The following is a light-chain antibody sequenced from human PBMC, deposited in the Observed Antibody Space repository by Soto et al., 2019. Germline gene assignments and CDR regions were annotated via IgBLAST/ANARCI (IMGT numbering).Light chain of an antibody. J-gene: IGKJ2*01. CDR3: MQALQTPST. Sequence: DIVLTQSPLSLPVTPGESASISCRSSQSLLHSNGNNFLDWYLQKPGQSPQLLIYLGSQLASGVPDKFSGSGSGADFTLKISKVEAEDVGIYYCMQALQTPSTFGQGTKLELK. CDR2: LGS. V-gene: IGKV2-28*01. CDR1: QSLLHSNGNNF.